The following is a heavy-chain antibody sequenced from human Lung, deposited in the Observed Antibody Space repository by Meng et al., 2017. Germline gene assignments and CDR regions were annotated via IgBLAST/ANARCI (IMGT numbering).Heavy chain of an antibody. D-gene: IGHD4-17*01. CDR3: ARGGVTTDD. V-gene: IGHV3-74*01. CDR1: GFTFSTHW. J-gene: IGHJ4*02. Sequence: VSLVESGGGIVQPGGSLRLSCAASGFTFSTHWMHWVRQAPGKGLEWVSRITGDGSSTIYADSVQGRFTMSRDNAKNTLSLQMNSLRAEDTAVYYCARGGVTTDDWGQGTLVTVSS. CDR2: ITGDGSST.